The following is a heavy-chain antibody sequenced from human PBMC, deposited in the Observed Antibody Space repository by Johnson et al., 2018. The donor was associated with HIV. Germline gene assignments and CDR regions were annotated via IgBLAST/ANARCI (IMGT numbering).Heavy chain of an antibody. CDR2: IGTGGDT. CDR3: ASQVRGLRLGVDAFDI. V-gene: IGHV3-11*05. J-gene: IGHJ3*02. Sequence: QVQLVESGGGLVKPGGSLRLSCAASGFTFSDYYMSWIRQAPGKGLEWVSTIGTGGDTYYAESVKGRFTISRDNSKNTLYLQMNKLRAEDTAVYFCASQVRGLRLGVDAFDIWGQGTMVTVSS. CDR1: GFTFSDYY. D-gene: IGHD3-16*01.